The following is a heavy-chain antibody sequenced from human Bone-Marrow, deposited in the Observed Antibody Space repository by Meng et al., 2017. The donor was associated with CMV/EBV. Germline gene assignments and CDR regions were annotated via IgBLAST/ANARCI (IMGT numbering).Heavy chain of an antibody. CDR1: GFTFSSYE. CDR2: ISSSGSTI. CDR3: ARGAVKDYDFWSGSKGGFDY. J-gene: IGHJ4*02. V-gene: IGHV3-48*03. Sequence: LKISCAASGFTFSSYEMNWVRQAPGKGLEWVSYISSSGSTIYYADSVKGRFTISRDNAKNSLYLQMNSLRAEDTAVYYCARGAVKDYDFWSGSKGGFDYWGQGTLVTVSS. D-gene: IGHD3-3*01.